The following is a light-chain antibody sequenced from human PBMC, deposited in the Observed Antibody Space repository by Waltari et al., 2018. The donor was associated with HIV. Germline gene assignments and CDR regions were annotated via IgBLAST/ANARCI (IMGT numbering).Light chain of an antibody. Sequence: SYELTQPPSVSVSPGQTARITCSGDSLPKQYVYWYQQTPGRAPGLVIYKDSGRPSAIPERFSGSRSGTTVTLTISGVQADDEADYYCQSADSSGSSWVFGGGTKLTV. CDR2: KDS. CDR3: QSADSSGSSWV. J-gene: IGLJ3*02. CDR1: SLPKQY. V-gene: IGLV3-25*03.